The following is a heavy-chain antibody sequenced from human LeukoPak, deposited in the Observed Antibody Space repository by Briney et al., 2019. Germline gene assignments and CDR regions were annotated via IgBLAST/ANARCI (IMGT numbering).Heavy chain of an antibody. V-gene: IGHV3-7*01. CDR2: IKQDGSEK. D-gene: IGHD3-22*01. CDR1: GFTFSRYW. Sequence: GGSLRLSCAASGFTFSRYWMSWVRQAPGKGLEWVANIKQDGSEKCYVDSVKGRFTISRDNAKNSLYLQMNSLRAEDTAVYYCARDDQPDYYDSSGYYPLWGQGTLVTVSS. CDR3: ARDDQPDYYDSSGYYPL. J-gene: IGHJ4*02.